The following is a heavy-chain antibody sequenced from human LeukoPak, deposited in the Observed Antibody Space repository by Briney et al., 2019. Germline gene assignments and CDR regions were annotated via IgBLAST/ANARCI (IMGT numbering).Heavy chain of an antibody. CDR1: GYTFTGYY. CDR3: ALGKLIVVTPSATAENWFDP. CDR2: INPNSGGT. J-gene: IGHJ5*02. D-gene: IGHD2-2*01. V-gene: IGHV1-2*02. Sequence: ASVKVSCKASGYTFTGYYMHWVRQTPGQGLEWMGWINPNSGGTNYAQKFQGRVTMTRDTSISTVYMELRRLRSDDTAVYYCALGKLIVVTPSATAENWFDPWGQGTLVTVSS.